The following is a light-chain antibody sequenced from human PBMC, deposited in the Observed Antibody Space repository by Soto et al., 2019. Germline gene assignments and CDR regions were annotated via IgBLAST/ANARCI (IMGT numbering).Light chain of an antibody. V-gene: IGKV1-5*01. CDR3: QQFSSYWT. CDR1: QSISSW. Sequence: DIQMTQSPSTLSASVGDRVTITCRASQSISSWLAWYQQKPGKAPKLLISDASSLEGGVPSRFSGNRSGTEFTLTINSQHPEAVATYFCQQFSSYWTFGQGTRVESK. CDR2: DAS. J-gene: IGKJ1*01.